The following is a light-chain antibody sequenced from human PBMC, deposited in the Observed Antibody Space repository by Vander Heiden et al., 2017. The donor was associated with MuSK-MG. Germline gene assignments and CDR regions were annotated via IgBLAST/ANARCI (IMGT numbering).Light chain of an antibody. CDR2: DVS. Sequence: QSALTQPASVSGSPGQSITISCTGTSSDVGGYNYASWYQQHPGKAPKLMIYDVSNRPAGGSNRFSGSKSGNTASLTISGLQAEDEADYYCSSYTSSSFWVFGGGTKLTVL. CDR3: SSYTSSSFWV. J-gene: IGLJ3*02. CDR1: SSDVGGYNY. V-gene: IGLV2-14*01.